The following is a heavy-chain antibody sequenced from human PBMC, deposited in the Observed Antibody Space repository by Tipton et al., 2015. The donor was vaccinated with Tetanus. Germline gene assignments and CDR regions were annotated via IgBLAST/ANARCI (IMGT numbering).Heavy chain of an antibody. J-gene: IGHJ4*02. CDR3: ARPIKQWLVPVDS. D-gene: IGHD6-19*01. CDR2: VSYSGRT. V-gene: IGHV4-39*02. CDR1: GGSLKSSDYY. Sequence: ILSLTCIVSGGSLKSSDYYGAWVRQSPLKGLEWIGSVSYSGRTYYNPSLKSRVTMSVDTSKKDFSVSLTSVTAADTAVYYCARPIKQWLVPVDSWGQGTLVTVSS.